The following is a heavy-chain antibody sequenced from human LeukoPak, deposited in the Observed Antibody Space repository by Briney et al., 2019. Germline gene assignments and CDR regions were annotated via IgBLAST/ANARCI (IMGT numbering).Heavy chain of an antibody. V-gene: IGHV1-69*06. D-gene: IGHD3-10*01. Sequence: SVKVSYKASGDMFSNYAITWVRQAPGQGLEWMGGIIPIFGTANYAQKFQGRVTITADKSTSTAYMELSRLRSDDTAVYYCARKWVRGVISTDYWGQGTLVTVSS. CDR3: ARKWVRGVISTDY. J-gene: IGHJ4*02. CDR1: GDMFSNYA. CDR2: IIPIFGTA.